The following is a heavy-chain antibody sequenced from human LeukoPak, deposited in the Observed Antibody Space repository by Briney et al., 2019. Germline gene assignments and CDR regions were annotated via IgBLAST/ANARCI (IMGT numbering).Heavy chain of an antibody. CDR3: ARGYQFSPEYYFDY. V-gene: IGHV1-2*02. J-gene: IGHJ4*02. D-gene: IGHD1-26*01. Sequence: ASVKVSCKASGYTFTGYYMHWVRQAPGQGLEWMGWINPNSGGTNYAQKFQGRVTMTRDTSISTAYMELSRLRFDDTAVYYCARGYQFSPEYYFDYWGQGTLVTVSS. CDR2: INPNSGGT. CDR1: GYTFTGYY.